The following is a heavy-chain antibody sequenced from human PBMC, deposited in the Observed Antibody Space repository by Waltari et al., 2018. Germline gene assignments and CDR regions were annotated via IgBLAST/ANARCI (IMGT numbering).Heavy chain of an antibody. CDR2: IIPIFGTA. CDR1: GYTFTSYD. V-gene: IGHV1-69*01. CDR3: ARGVLRYFDWHVDGMDV. J-gene: IGHJ6*02. D-gene: IGHD3-9*01. Sequence: QVQLVQSGAEVKKPGASVKVSCKASGYTFTSYDINWVRQATGQGLEWMGGIIPIFGTANYAQKFQGRVTITADESTSTAYMELSSLRSEDTAVYYCARGVLRYFDWHVDGMDVWGQGTTVTVSS.